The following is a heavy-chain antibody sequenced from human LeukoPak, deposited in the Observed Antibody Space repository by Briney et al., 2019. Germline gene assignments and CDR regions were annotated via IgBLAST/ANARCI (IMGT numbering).Heavy chain of an antibody. CDR2: IYYSGST. D-gene: IGHD2-2*01. CDR1: GGSISSYY. Sequence: PSETLSLTCTVSGGSISSYYWGWIRQPPGKGLEWIGYIYYSGSTNYNPSLKSRVTISVDTSKNQFSLKLSSVTAADTAVYYCARHPINYCSSTSCYVPWGQGTLVTVSS. CDR3: ARHPINYCSSTSCYVP. J-gene: IGHJ4*02. V-gene: IGHV4-59*08.